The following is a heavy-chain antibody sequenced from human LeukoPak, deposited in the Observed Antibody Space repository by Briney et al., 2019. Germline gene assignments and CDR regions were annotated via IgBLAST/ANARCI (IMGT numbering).Heavy chain of an antibody. Sequence: SQTLSLTCDISGDSVSSNSAAWNWIRQSPSRGLEWLGRTYYRSKWYNDYAISVKSRMTINADTSKNQFSLQLNSVTPEDTAVYYCAKGRWALFDCWGQGTLVIGSS. CDR1: GDSVSSNSAA. D-gene: IGHD3-10*01. J-gene: IGHJ4*02. CDR2: TYYRSKWYN. CDR3: AKGRWALFDC. V-gene: IGHV6-1*01.